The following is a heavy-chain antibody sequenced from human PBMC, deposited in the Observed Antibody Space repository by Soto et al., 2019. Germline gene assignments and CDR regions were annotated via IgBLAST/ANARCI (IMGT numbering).Heavy chain of an antibody. J-gene: IGHJ3*02. CDR1: GGSISSYY. CDR2: IYYSGST. V-gene: IGHV4-59*08. D-gene: IGHD3-22*01. CDR3: ARSDLYDSSGYYGAFDI. Sequence: SETLSLTCTVSGGSISSYYWSWIRQPPGKGLEWIGYIYYSGSTNYNPSLKSRVTISVDTSKNQFSLKLSSVTAADTAVYYCARSDLYDSSGYYGAFDIWGQGTMVT.